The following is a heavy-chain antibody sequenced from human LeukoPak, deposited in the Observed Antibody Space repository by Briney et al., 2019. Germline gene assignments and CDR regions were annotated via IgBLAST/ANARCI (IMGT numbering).Heavy chain of an antibody. Sequence: GGSLRLSCAASGFTFSSYGMHWVRQAPGKGLEWVAVICYDGSNKYYADSVKGRFTISRDNSKNTLYLQMISMRAEDTAVYYCARVNCSGGSGYHDYWGQGTLVTVSS. V-gene: IGHV3-33*01. CDR2: ICYDGSNK. D-gene: IGHD2-15*01. CDR1: GFTFSSYG. CDR3: ARVNCSGGSGYHDY. J-gene: IGHJ4*02.